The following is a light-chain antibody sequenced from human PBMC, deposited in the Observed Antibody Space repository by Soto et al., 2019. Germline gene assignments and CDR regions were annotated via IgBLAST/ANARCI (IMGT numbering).Light chain of an antibody. CDR1: KSVTSN. J-gene: IGKJ4*01. CDR3: QKYNNWPLT. Sequence: EIVMTQSPATLSVSPGETATLSCRASKSVTSNLAWYQQKPGQAPRLPIYGASTRATGIPARFSGSGSGTEFTLTISSLQSEDFAVYYCQKYNNWPLTFGGGTKVEIK. CDR2: GAS. V-gene: IGKV3-15*01.